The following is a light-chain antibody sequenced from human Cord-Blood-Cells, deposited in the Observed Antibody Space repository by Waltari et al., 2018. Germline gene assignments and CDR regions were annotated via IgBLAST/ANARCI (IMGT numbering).Light chain of an antibody. Sequence: EIVMTQSPATLSVSQGERATLSFRASQSVSSNLAWYQQKPGQAPRLLIYGASTRATGIPARFSGSGSGTEFTLTISSLQSEDFAVYYCQQYNNWPFTFGPGTKVDIK. J-gene: IGKJ3*01. CDR2: GAS. V-gene: IGKV3-15*01. CDR3: QQYNNWPFT. CDR1: QSVSSN.